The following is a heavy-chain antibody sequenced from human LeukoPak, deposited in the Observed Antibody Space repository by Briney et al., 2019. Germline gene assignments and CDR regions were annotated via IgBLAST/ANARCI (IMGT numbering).Heavy chain of an antibody. D-gene: IGHD5-12*01. CDR1: GYTFTSYG. CDR3: ARDLRSEWLRFPYYYGMDV. V-gene: IGHV1-18*01. CDR2: ISAYNGNT. J-gene: IGHJ6*02. Sequence: ASVKVSCKASGYTFTSYGISWVRQAPGQGLAWMGWISAYNGNTNYAQKLQGRVTMTTDTSTSTAYMELRSLRSDDTAVYYCARDLRSEWLRFPYYYGMDVWGRGTTVTVSS.